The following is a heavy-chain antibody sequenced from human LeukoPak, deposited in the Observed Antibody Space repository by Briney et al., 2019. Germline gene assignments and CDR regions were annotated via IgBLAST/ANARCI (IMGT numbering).Heavy chain of an antibody. CDR1: GFTFSRYG. CDR2: IWYDGSNK. J-gene: IGHJ4*02. CDR3: AREIAVAGIGGGFDC. Sequence: TGGSLRLSCAASGFTFSRYGMHWVRQAPGKGLERVAVIWYDGSNKYYADSVKGRFTISRDNSKNTLYLQMNSLRAEDTAVYYCAREIAVAGIGGGFDCWGPGTLVTVSS. V-gene: IGHV3-33*01. D-gene: IGHD6-19*01.